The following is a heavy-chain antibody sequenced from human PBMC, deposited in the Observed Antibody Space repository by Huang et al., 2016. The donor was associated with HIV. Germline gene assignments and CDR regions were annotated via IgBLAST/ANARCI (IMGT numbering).Heavy chain of an antibody. Sequence: QVQLVQSGAEVKKPGASVKVSCKVSGYTLTELSMHWVRQAAGKGREWMGGFGPEDGETIYAQKCQGRVTMTEDTSTDTAYMELSSLRSEDTAVYYCATVYRRFRNHDSGDYYFDYWDQGTLVTVSS. CDR1: GYTLTELS. D-gene: IGHD3-22*01. CDR2: FGPEDGET. V-gene: IGHV1-24*01. CDR3: ATVYRRFRNHDSGDYYFDY. J-gene: IGHJ4*02.